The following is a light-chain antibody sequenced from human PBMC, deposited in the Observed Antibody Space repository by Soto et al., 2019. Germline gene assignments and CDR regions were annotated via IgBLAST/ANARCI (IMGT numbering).Light chain of an antibody. CDR1: QGVSTW. CDR2: VTS. J-gene: IGKJ4*01. V-gene: IGKV1D-16*01. Sequence: DIQLTQSPSSLAASVGDRVTITCRASQGVSTWLAWHQQKPEKAPKSLVYVTSKLQSGVPSRFNGTGSGTEFTLTISSLQPEDVATYFCQQYNTYPLTFGGGTKVEIK. CDR3: QQYNTYPLT.